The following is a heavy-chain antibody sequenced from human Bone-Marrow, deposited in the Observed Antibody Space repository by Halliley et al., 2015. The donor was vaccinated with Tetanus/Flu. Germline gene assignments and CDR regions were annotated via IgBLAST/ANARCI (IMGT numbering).Heavy chain of an antibody. Sequence: TLSLTCTVSGVSLTSSGYYWGWIRQPPGKGLEWIGSLYYSGSTYYNPSLKSRVPISVDTSKNHLSLNLNSVTAADTAVYYCAGHYRHSFFDYWGQGTLVTVSS. V-gene: IGHV4-39*01. J-gene: IGHJ4*02. CDR3: AGHYRHSFFDY. CDR1: GVSLTSSGYY. CDR2: LYYSGST. D-gene: IGHD3-16*02.